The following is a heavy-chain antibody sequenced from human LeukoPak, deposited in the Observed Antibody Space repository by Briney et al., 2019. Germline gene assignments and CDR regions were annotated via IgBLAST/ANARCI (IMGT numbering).Heavy chain of an antibody. CDR2: ISGSGGNT. J-gene: IGHJ4*02. Sequence: GGSLRLSCAASGFTFSSYAMSWVRQAPGKGLGWISVISGSGGNTNYADSVKGRFTISRDNSKNTLYLQMNSLRAEDTAVYYCAKERSASYYYDSSGYSNYNFDYWGQGTLVTISS. D-gene: IGHD3-22*01. CDR3: AKERSASYYYDSSGYSNYNFDY. CDR1: GFTFSSYA. V-gene: IGHV3-23*01.